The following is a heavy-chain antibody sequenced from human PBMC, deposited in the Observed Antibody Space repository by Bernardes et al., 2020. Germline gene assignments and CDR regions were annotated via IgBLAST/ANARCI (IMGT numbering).Heavy chain of an antibody. J-gene: IGHJ4*02. CDR2: IWYDGSNK. CDR1: GFTFSSYG. CDR3: ARDSCSSTSCDLNY. D-gene: IGHD2-2*01. Sequence: GGSLRLSCAASGFTFSSYGMHWVRQAPGKGLEWVAVIWYDGSNKYYADSVKGRFTISRDNSKNTLYLQMNSLRAEDTAVYYCARDSCSSTSCDLNYWGQGTLVTVSS. V-gene: IGHV3-33*01.